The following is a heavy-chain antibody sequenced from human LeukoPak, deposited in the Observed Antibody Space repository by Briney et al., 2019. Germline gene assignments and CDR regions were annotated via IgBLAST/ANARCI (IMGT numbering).Heavy chain of an antibody. D-gene: IGHD3-22*01. J-gene: IGHJ5*02. CDR2: IYYSGST. Sequence: SETLSLTCTVSGGSISSSSYYWGWIRQPPGKGLEWIGSIYYSGSTYYNPSLKSRVTISVDTSKNQFSLKLSSVTAADTAVYYCARATYYYDSSGYLTTNWFDPWGQGTLVTVSS. V-gene: IGHV4-39*07. CDR1: GGSISSSSYY. CDR3: ARATYYYDSSGYLTTNWFDP.